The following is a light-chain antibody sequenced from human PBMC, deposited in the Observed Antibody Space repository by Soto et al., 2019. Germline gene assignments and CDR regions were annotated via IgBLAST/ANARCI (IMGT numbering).Light chain of an antibody. CDR3: QQSYSTLVT. V-gene: IGKV1-39*01. Sequence: IQMTQSPSSLSASVGDRVIITCRSDHSINNYLNWYQQRPGKVPKLLIYAASTLQSGVPSRFSGSGSGRVFTLNINSLQPEDFATYYCQQSYSTLVTFGRGTRVEI. CDR2: AAS. CDR1: HSINNY. J-gene: IGKJ4*02.